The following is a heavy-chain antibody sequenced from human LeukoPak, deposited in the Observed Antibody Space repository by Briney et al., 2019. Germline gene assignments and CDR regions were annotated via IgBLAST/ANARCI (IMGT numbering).Heavy chain of an antibody. D-gene: IGHD2-2*01. J-gene: IGHJ4*02. V-gene: IGHV3-23*01. CDR2: ISGSGGST. CDR3: ANDGGCSSTSCYSPYYFDY. CDR1: GFTFSSYA. Sequence: GRSLRLSCAASGFTFSSYAMSWVRQAPGKGLEWVSAISGSGGSTYYADSVKGRFTISRDNSKNTLYLQMNSLRAEDTAVYYCANDGGCSSTSCYSPYYFDYWGQGTLVTVSS.